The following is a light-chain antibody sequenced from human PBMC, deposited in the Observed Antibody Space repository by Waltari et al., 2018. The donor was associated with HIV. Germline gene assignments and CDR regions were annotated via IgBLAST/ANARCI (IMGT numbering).Light chain of an antibody. V-gene: IGLV2-14*01. CDR1: RSDIGFYKL. CDR2: GVD. J-gene: IGLJ3*02. Sequence: QSALTQPVSVSGSPGQSITISCTGTRSDIGFYKLVSWYRPHPGEAPQLMIYGVDPRPLGVSDRFSGSKSGNTASLTISTLQTEDEAYYYCSSYVNSDTLVFGGGTKLTVL. CDR3: SSYVNSDTLV.